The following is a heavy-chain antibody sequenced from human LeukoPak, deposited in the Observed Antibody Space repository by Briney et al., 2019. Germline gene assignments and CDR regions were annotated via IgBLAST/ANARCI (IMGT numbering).Heavy chain of an antibody. V-gene: IGHV3-23*01. CDR2: LKSDGSGI. D-gene: IGHD6-19*01. CDR1: GFTFSDYA. CDR3: AKDTWSNSGWAHAFDI. J-gene: IGHJ3*02. Sequence: GGSPRLSCAASGFTFSDYAMNWVRQAPGKGLEWVSGLKSDGSGISYADSVKGRFTISRDNSKNTVFLQMNSLRAEDTAVYYCAKDTWSNSGWAHAFDIWGQGTMVTVSS.